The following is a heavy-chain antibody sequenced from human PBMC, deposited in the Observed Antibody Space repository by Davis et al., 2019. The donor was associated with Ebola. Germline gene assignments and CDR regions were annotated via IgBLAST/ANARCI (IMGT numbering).Heavy chain of an antibody. D-gene: IGHD6-6*01. J-gene: IGHJ2*01. CDR1: GFTLSSYW. CDR2: INSDGSST. CDR3: ARVLAARPWYFDL. V-gene: IGHV3-74*01. Sequence: PGGSLRLSCAASGFTLSSYWMHWVRQVPGKGLVWVSHINSDGSSTSYADSVKGRFTISRDNAKNTLYLQMNSLRAEDTAVYYCARVLAARPWYFDLWGRGTLVTVSS.